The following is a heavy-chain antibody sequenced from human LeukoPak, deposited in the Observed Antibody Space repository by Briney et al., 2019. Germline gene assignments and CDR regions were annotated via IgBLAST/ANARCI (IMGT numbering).Heavy chain of an antibody. CDR1: GGSISSSSYY. J-gene: IGHJ4*02. V-gene: IGHV4-39*07. D-gene: IGHD5-18*01. CDR3: ARRGKTWIQLRWSLDY. Sequence: PSETLSLTCTVSGGSISSSSYYWGWIRQPPGKGLEWIGEIYHSGSTNYNPSLKSRVTISVDKSKNQFSLKLSSVTAADTAVYYCARRGKTWIQLRWSLDYWGQGTLVTVSS. CDR2: IYHSGST.